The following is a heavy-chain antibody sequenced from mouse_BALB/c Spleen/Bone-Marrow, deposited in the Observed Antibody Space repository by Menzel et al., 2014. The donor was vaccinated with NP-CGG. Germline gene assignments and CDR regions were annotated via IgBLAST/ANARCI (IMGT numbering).Heavy chain of an antibody. D-gene: IGHD1-1*01. J-gene: IGHJ1*01. V-gene: IGHV1S81*02. Sequence: QVQLQQPGAELVKPGASVKLSCKASGYTFTSYYMYWVKQRPGQGLEGIGEINPSNGGTNFNEKFKSKATLTVDKSSNTAYVQLSSLTSEDSAVYHCTRSNYGYWFFDVWGAGTTVTVSS. CDR1: GYTFTSYY. CDR3: TRSNYGYWFFDV. CDR2: INPSNGGT.